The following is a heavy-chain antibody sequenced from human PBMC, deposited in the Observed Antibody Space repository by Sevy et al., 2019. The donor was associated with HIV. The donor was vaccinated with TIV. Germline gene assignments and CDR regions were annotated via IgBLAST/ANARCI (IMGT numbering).Heavy chain of an antibody. CDR2: IYHRGYT. CDR3: ARGGETPRGFDP. J-gene: IGHJ5*02. CDR1: GGSIRSVYW. Sequence: SETLSLTCAVSGGSIRSVYWWHWVRQPPGKGLEWIGEIYHRGYTNYNRSLKSRVTISVDNFKNQFSLNLYSVTAADTAVYYCARGGETPRGFDPWGQGSLVTVSS. V-gene: IGHV4-4*02. D-gene: IGHD3-16*01.